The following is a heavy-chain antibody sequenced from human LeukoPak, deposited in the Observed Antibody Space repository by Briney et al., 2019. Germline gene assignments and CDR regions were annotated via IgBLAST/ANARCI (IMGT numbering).Heavy chain of an antibody. CDR2: VSGSGGST. D-gene: IGHD3-10*01. CDR1: GFTFSSYA. V-gene: IGHV3-23*01. Sequence: GGSLRLSCAASGFTFSSYAMSWVRQAPGQGLEWVSAVSGSGGSTYYADSVKGRFTISRDNSKNTLYLQMNSLRAEDTAVYYCAKDRRGPLDYWGQGTLVTVSS. J-gene: IGHJ4*02. CDR3: AKDRRGPLDY.